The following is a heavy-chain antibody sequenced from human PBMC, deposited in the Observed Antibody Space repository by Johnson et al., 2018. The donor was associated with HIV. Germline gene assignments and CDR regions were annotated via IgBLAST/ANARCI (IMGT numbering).Heavy chain of an antibody. J-gene: IGHJ3*01. CDR3: AGGSTGIWGSPHDAFEV. Sequence: VQLVESGGGLVQPGGSLRVSCAASGFTFSSYWMSWVRQAPGKGLEWVANIKQDGSEKYYVDSVKGRFTISRDNAKNSLYLPMNSRRVEDTAVYYWAGGSTGIWGSPHDAFEVWGQGTMVTVSS. CDR1: GFTFSSYW. D-gene: IGHD7-27*01. CDR2: IKQDGSEK. V-gene: IGHV3-7*05.